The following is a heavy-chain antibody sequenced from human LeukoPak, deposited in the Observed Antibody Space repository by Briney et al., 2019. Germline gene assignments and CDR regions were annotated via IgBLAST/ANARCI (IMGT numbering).Heavy chain of an antibody. CDR2: ISWDGGST. CDR3: AKDGGIAAAGV. J-gene: IGHJ6*02. D-gene: IGHD6-13*01. CDR1: GFTFDDYT. Sequence: GGSLRLSCAASGFTFDDYTMHWVRQAPGKGLEWVSLISWDGGSTYYADSVKGRFTISRDNSKNSLYLQMNSLRAEDTAVYYCAKDGGIAAAGVWGQGTTVTVSS. V-gene: IGHV3-43*01.